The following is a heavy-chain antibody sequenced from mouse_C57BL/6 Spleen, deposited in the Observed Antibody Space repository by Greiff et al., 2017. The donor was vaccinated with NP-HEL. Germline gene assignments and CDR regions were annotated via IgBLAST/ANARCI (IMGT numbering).Heavy chain of an antibody. Sequence: QVQLQQPGAELVMPGASVKLSCKASGYTFTSYWMHWVKQRPGQGLEWIGEIDPSDSYTNYNQKFKGKSTLTVDKSSSTAYMQLSSLTSEDSAVYYCARIYYYGSRGYFDYWGQGTTLTVSS. CDR1: GYTFTSYW. V-gene: IGHV1-69*01. CDR2: IDPSDSYT. CDR3: ARIYYYGSRGYFDY. D-gene: IGHD1-1*01. J-gene: IGHJ2*01.